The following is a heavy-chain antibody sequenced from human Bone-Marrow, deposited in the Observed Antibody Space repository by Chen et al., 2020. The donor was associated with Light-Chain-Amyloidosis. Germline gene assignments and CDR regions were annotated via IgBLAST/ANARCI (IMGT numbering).Heavy chain of an antibody. J-gene: IGHJ4*02. CDR1: GLSFRDKY. V-gene: IGHV3-11*06. D-gene: IGHD6-19*01. CDR3: ARGWDSGWSYFDN. CDR2: IDSRSTYR. Sequence: QVQLVESGGGLVKPGGSLRLPCAASGLSFRDKYMTWIRQTAGKGLEWVAYIDSRSTYRNYADSAKGRFTISRDNAKNSLYLQMNSLRVEDTGVYYCARGWDSGWSYFDNWGQGTLVTVSS.